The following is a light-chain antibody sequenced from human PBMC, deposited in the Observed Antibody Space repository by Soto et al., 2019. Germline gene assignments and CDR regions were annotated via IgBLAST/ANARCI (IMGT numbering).Light chain of an antibody. CDR2: KAS. CDR1: QSISTW. Sequence: DIQMTQSPSTLSTSVGDRVTITCRASQSISTWLAWFQQKPGKAPKLLIYKASILETGVPSRFSGSGSGTEFTLTISSLQPDDFAAYYCQHYNSYPLTFGQGTKVEI. CDR3: QHYNSYPLT. J-gene: IGKJ1*01. V-gene: IGKV1-5*03.